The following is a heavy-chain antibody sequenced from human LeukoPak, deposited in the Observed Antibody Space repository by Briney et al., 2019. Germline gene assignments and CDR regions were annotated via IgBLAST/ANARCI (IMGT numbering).Heavy chain of an antibody. Sequence: ASVKVSCKASGYTFTGYFMHWVRQAPGQGLEWMGWISPNSGDTKYAQSFQGRDTMTRDTSISTAYMELSRLRSDDTAVYYCARFCASTSCYGHDYWGQGTLVTVSS. D-gene: IGHD2-2*01. J-gene: IGHJ4*02. CDR1: GYTFTGYF. V-gene: IGHV1-2*02. CDR3: ARFCASTSCYGHDY. CDR2: ISPNSGDT.